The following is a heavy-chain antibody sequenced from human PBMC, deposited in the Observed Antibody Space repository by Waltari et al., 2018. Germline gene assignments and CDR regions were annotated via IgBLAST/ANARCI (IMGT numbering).Heavy chain of an antibody. D-gene: IGHD3-22*01. CDR3: AKMRLNYFDY. J-gene: IGHJ4*02. V-gene: IGHV3-23*01. CDR2: ISGSGGST. CDR1: GFSFRSFA. Sequence: EVQLLESGGGLVQPGGSLRLSCAASGFSFRSFAMSWVRQAPGKGLELVSAISGSGGSTYYADSVKGRFTISRDNSKNTLYLQMNSLRAEDTAVYYCAKMRLNYFDYWGQGTLVTVSS.